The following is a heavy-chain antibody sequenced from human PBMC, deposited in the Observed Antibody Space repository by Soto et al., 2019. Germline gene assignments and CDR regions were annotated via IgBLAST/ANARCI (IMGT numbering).Heavy chain of an antibody. CDR3: ASCSVAGKPLVYIDY. CDR1: GYSFTSYW. J-gene: IGHJ4*02. V-gene: IGHV5-51*01. D-gene: IGHD6-19*01. CDR2: IYPADSDT. Sequence: PGESLKISCKGSGYSFTSYWIGWVRQMPGKGLEWMGIIYPADSDTKYNPSFQGQVTMSADKSISTAYLQWSSLKASDTAMYYCASCSVAGKPLVYIDYWGQGTLVTVSS.